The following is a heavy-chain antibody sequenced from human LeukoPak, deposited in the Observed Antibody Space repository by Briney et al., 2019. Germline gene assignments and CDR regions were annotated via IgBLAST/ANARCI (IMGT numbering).Heavy chain of an antibody. CDR3: ARNTETAIPLPYYFDY. D-gene: IGHD2-21*02. CDR2: INTGNGNT. CDR1: GYTFTSYA. Sequence: ASVKVSCKASGYTFTSYAIHWVRQAPGQRLECMGWINTGNGNTKYSQKFQGRVTITRDTSASTAYMDLSSLRSEDTAVYYCARNTETAIPLPYYFDYWGQGTLVTVSS. J-gene: IGHJ4*02. V-gene: IGHV1-3*04.